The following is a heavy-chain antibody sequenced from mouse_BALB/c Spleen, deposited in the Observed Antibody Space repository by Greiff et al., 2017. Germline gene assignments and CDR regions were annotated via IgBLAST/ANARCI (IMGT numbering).Heavy chain of an antibody. CDR1: GFTFSSYT. CDR3: ARLNSSYYYGSSYDYAMDY. D-gene: IGHD1-1*01. J-gene: IGHJ4*01. Sequence: EVMLVESGGGLVQPGGSLKLSCAASGFTFSSYTMSWVRQTPEKRLEWVAYISNGGGSTYYPDTVTGRFTISRDNAKNTLYLQMSSLKSEDTAMYYCARLNSSYYYGSSYDYAMDYWGQGTSVTVSS. V-gene: IGHV5-12-2*01. CDR2: ISNGGGST.